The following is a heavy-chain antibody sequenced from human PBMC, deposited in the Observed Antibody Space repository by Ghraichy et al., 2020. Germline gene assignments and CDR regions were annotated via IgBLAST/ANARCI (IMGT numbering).Heavy chain of an antibody. D-gene: IGHD1-26*01. J-gene: IGHJ4*02. CDR2: IRSKAYGGTT. CDR1: GFTFGDYA. V-gene: IGHV3-49*03. Sequence: GGSLRLSCTASGFTFGDYAMSWFRQAPGKGLEWVGFIRSKAYGGTTEYAASVKGRFTISRDDSKSIAYLQMNSLKTEDTAVYYCTRRGYYRVYYFDYWGQGTLVTVSS. CDR3: TRRGYYRVYYFDY.